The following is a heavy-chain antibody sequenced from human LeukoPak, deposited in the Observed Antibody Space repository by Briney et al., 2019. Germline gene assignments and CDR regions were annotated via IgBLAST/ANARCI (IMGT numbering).Heavy chain of an antibody. CDR2: INSDGSST. D-gene: IGHD6-13*01. CDR3: AKDRDSSSFYYFDY. Sequence: PVGSLRLSCAASGFTFSSYWMHWVRQAPGKGLVWVSRINSDGSSTSYADSVKGRFTISRDNAKNTLYLQMNSLRAEDTAVYYCAKDRDSSSFYYFDYWGQGTLVTVSS. J-gene: IGHJ4*02. CDR1: GFTFSSYW. V-gene: IGHV3-74*01.